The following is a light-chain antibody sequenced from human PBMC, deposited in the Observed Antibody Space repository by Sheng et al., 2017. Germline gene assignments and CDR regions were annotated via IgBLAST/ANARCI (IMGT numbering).Light chain of an antibody. Sequence: SHELAQPLSVSVALGQTARIPCERNNIGSKIVHWYQQKPGQAPVLVIFANNVRPSDIPERFSGSNSGNTATLTISRAQDGDEADYYCHQWDSDTVMFGGGTKLTVL. CDR2: ANN. J-gene: IGLJ3*02. CDR1: NIGSKI. CDR3: HQWDSDTVM. V-gene: IGLV3-9*01.